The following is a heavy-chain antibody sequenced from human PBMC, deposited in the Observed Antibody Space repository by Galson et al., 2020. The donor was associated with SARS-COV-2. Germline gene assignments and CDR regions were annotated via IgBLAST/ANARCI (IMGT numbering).Heavy chain of an antibody. CDR1: GDSISSSSYY. D-gene: IGHD4-17*01. J-gene: IGHJ4*02. Sequence: SETLSLTCTVSGDSISSSSYYWGWIRQPPGKGLEWIGNINYSGNTYYNPSLKSRVTMSVDTSKNQFTLKLSSVTAADTAVYYCARLGTTVTTGSLVYWGQGTLLTVSS. CDR3: ARLGTTVTTGSLVY. CDR2: INYSGNT. V-gene: IGHV4-39*06.